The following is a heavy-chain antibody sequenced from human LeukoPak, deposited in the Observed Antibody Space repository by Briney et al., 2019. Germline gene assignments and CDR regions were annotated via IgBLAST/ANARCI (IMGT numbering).Heavy chain of an antibody. CDR3: TTDEDWNYARKDV. D-gene: IGHD1-7*01. V-gene: IGHV3-15*04. Sequence: GGSLRLSCAASRFTFNYAWMSRVRQVPGKGLEWVGQTVSEIDGGTTDYATPVKGRFTISRDDSKSTLYLQMNSLKIEDTAVYYCTTDEDWNYARKDVWGQGATVIVSS. CDR2: TVSEIDGGTT. CDR1: RFTFNYAW. J-gene: IGHJ6*02.